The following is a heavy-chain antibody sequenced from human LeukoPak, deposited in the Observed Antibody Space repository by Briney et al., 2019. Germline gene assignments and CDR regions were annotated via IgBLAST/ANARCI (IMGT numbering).Heavy chain of an antibody. Sequence: SETLSLTCTVSGGSISSYYWSWIRQPPGKGLEWIGYIYYNGSTNYNPSLKSRVTISVDTSKNQFSLKLSSVTAADTAVYYCARDRICSSTSCYASYYYYGMDVWGKGTTVTVSS. V-gene: IGHV4-59*01. CDR1: GGSISSYY. CDR2: IYYNGST. J-gene: IGHJ6*04. D-gene: IGHD2-2*01. CDR3: ARDRICSSTSCYASYYYYGMDV.